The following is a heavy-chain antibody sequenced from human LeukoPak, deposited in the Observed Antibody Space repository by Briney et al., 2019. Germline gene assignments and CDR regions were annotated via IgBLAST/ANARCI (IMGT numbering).Heavy chain of an antibody. CDR3: ARGGIAALPPDAFDI. V-gene: IGHV1-2*02. D-gene: IGHD6-13*01. Sequence: GASVKVSCMASGYTFTGYYMHWVRQAPGQGLEWMGWINPNSGGTNYAQKLQGRVTMTRETSISTAYMELSRLRSDDTAVYYCARGGIAALPPDAFDIWGQGTMVTVSS. CDR2: INPNSGGT. CDR1: GYTFTGYY. J-gene: IGHJ3*02.